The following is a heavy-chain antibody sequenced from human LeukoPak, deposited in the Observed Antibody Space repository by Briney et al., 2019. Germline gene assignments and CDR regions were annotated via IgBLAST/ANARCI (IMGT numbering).Heavy chain of an antibody. CDR2: IYYSGNT. CDR3: ARFVLGSSWYKGRRAYFDY. J-gene: IGHJ4*02. D-gene: IGHD6-13*01. Sequence: SETLSLTCTVSGVSISSSNSYWGWIRQPPGKGLEWIGSIYYSGNTYYNPSLKSRVTISVDTSKNQFSLKLSSVTAADTAVYYCARFVLGSSWYKGRRAYFDYWGQGTLVTVSS. V-gene: IGHV4-39*07. CDR1: GVSISSSNSY.